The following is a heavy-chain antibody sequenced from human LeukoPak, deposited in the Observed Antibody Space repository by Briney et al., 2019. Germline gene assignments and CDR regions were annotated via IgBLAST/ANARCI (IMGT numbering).Heavy chain of an antibody. Sequence: SETLSLTCTVSGYSISTGYYWDWIRQPPGKGLEWIGTFYHGGSTYYNPSLKSRVTISVDTSKNQFSLKLSSVTAADTAVYYCAREGWVGGGATSPAFFDYWGQGTLVTISS. CDR3: AREGWVGGGATSPAFFDY. D-gene: IGHD1-26*01. J-gene: IGHJ4*02. V-gene: IGHV4-38-2*02. CDR2: FYHGGST. CDR1: GYSISTGYY.